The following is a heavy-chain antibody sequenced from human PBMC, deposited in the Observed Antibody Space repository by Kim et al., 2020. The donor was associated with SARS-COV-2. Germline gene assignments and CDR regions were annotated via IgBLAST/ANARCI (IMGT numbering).Heavy chain of an antibody. V-gene: IGHV4-34*01. CDR2: INHSGST. D-gene: IGHD2-2*01. J-gene: IGHJ6*02. Sequence: SETLSLTCAVYGGSFSGYYWSWIRQPPGKGLEWIGEINHSGSTNYNPSLKSRVTISVDTSKNQFSLKLSSVTAADTAVYYCARGDCSSTSCYGGNDYYYYGMDVWGQGTTVTVSS. CDR3: ARGDCSSTSCYGGNDYYYYGMDV. CDR1: GGSFSGYY.